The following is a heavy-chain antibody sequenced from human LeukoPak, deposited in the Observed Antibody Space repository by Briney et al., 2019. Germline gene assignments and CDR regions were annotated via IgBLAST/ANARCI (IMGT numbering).Heavy chain of an antibody. CDR1: RFTSSSYW. CDR3: AIGDGLLSY. Sequence: PGGSLRLSSAASRFTSSSYWMSWGREAPGKGLESVSNIKQDGSEKYYVDSVKGRFTLSRDNAKNCLYLQINSLRGEDTAVYYWAIGDGLLSYWGQGTLVTVSS. J-gene: IGHJ4*02. D-gene: IGHD3-9*01. CDR2: IKQDGSEK. V-gene: IGHV3-7*01.